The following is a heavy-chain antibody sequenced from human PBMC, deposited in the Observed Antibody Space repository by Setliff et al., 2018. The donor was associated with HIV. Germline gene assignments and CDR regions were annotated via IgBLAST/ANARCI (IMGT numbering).Heavy chain of an antibody. D-gene: IGHD1-26*01. Sequence: SETLSLTCTVSGDSSSNDHWSWIRQPPGKGLEWIGYIYYSGSTNYNPSLKSRVTISVDTPKNQFSLKVNSMTAADTAVYYCAGGARLLAAYSDRWDYFYMAVWGKGTTVTVSS. J-gene: IGHJ6*03. V-gene: IGHV4-59*12. CDR2: IYYSGST. CDR3: AGGARLLAAYSDRWDYFYMAV. CDR1: GDSSSNDH.